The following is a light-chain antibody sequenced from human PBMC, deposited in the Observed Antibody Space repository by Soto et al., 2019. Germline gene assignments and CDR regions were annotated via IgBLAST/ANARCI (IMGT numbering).Light chain of an antibody. CDR3: SSYTADMTYV. V-gene: IGLV2-14*01. CDR1: SSDVGGYNY. Sequence: QSVLTQPASVSGSPGQSITISCTGTSSDVGGYNYVSWYQQHPGKAPKLMIYEVSNRPSGVSNRFSGSKSGNTASLTISGLQGDDEADYYCSSYTADMTYVFGTGTKLTVL. J-gene: IGLJ1*01. CDR2: EVS.